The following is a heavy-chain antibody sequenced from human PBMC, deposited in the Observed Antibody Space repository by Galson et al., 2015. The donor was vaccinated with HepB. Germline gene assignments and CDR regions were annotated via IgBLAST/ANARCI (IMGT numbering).Heavy chain of an antibody. CDR3: AHRRKMGMNFNS. CDR2: IYWNDDK. D-gene: IGHD7-27*01. J-gene: IGHJ4*02. V-gene: IGHV2-5*01. Sequence: PALVTPSQTLTLTCTLSGFSLRTSGVAVGWIRQPPGKALEWLALIYWNDDKRYSTSLKNRLTSTKDISKIRVVLTMTNIDPVDTGTYYCAHRRKMGMNFNSWGQGTLVT. CDR1: GFSLRTSGVA.